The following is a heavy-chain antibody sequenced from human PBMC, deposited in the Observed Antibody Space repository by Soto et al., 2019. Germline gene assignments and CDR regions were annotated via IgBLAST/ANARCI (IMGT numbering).Heavy chain of an antibody. Sequence: PSETLSLTCTVSGGSISRYYWSWIRQPPGKGLEWIGYIYYSGSTNYNPSLKSRVTISVDTSKNQFSLKLSSVIAADTAVYYCARFPLTTVTTFDYWGQGTLVTVSS. CDR3: ARFPLTTVTTFDY. CDR1: GGSISRYY. CDR2: IYYSGST. V-gene: IGHV4-59*01. J-gene: IGHJ4*02. D-gene: IGHD4-17*01.